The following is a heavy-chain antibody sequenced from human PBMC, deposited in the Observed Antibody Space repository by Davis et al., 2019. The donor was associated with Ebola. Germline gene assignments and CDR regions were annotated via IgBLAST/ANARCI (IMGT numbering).Heavy chain of an antibody. J-gene: IGHJ5*02. D-gene: IGHD1-1*01. CDR1: GASISTFY. V-gene: IGHV4-59*01. Sequence: PSETLSLTCTVSGASISTFYWSWIRQPPGKGLEWIGYIYYSRSPNYNPSLKSRVTMSVDTSQNHFSLRLSSVTAADTAVYYCARGPGYRGWFDPWGQGTLVTVSS. CDR2: IYYSRSP. CDR3: ARGPGYRGWFDP.